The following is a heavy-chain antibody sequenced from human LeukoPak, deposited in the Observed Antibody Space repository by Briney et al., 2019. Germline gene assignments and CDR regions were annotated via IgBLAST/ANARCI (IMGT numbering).Heavy chain of an antibody. D-gene: IGHD6-19*01. CDR2: ISGSGGST. J-gene: IGHJ4*02. CDR3: AKDRNIAVAGIC. V-gene: IGHV3-23*01. CDR1: GLTFSSYA. Sequence: GGSLRLSCVASGLTFSSYAISWVRQAPGKGLEWVSAISGSGGSTYYAASGKGRFTIDRDNSKNTLYLQMNSLRAEDTAVYYCAKDRNIAVAGICWGQGTLVTVSS.